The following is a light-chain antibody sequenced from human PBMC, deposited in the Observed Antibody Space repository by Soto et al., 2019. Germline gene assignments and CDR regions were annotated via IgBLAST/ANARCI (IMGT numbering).Light chain of an antibody. CDR2: GAS. CDR1: QSVSSN. CDR3: QQYNNWQIT. Sequence: EKLMSQSPATLSVSPGERATLSCRASQSVSSNLAWYQQKPGQAPRLLIYGASTRATGIPARFSGSGSGTEFTLTISSLQSEDFAVYYCQQYNNWQITFGQGARLEIK. V-gene: IGKV3-15*01. J-gene: IGKJ5*01.